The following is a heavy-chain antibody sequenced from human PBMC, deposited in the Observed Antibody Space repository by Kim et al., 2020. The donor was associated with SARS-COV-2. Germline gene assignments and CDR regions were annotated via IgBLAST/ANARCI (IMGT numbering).Heavy chain of an antibody. J-gene: IGHJ4*01. D-gene: IGHD3-3*01. Sequence: SETLSLTCTVSGGSFSSACYYWSWIRQHPGKGLEWIGYIYNSGRTYYNPSLKSRVTISVDTSKNKFSLKLSSLTAADTAVYYCASRGTTIFGLVTVVDY. CDR3: ASRGTTIFGLVTVVDY. CDR2: IYNSGRT. V-gene: IGHV4-31*03. CDR1: GGSFSSACYY.